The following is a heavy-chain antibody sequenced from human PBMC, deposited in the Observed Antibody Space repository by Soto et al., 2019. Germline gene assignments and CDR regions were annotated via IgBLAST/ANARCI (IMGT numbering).Heavy chain of an antibody. Sequence: GESLNISCKGSGYSFTSYFIGWVRQMPGKGLEWMGIIYPGDSDTRYSPSFQGQVTISADKSINTAYLQWSSLKASDTAMYYCARHVVVAANNEFFDYWGQGTLVTVSS. CDR2: IYPGDSDT. CDR1: GYSFTSYF. V-gene: IGHV5-51*01. CDR3: ARHVVVAANNEFFDY. J-gene: IGHJ4*02. D-gene: IGHD2-15*01.